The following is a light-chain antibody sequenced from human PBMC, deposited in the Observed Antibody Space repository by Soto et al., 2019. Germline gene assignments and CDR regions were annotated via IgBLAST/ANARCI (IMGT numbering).Light chain of an antibody. CDR1: QSISTW. CDR2: AAS. CDR3: QQYNTYSWT. V-gene: IGKV1-5*01. Sequence: EIQMTQSPSTLSASVGDTVTVTCRAGQSISTWLAWYQQKPGQAPKLLISAASNLESGVPSRFSGSGSGTEFTLTISGLQPDDFATYYCQQYNTYSWTFGQGTKVDIK. J-gene: IGKJ1*01.